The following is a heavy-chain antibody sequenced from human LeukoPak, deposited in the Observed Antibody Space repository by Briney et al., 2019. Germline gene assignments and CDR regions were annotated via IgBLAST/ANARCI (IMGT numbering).Heavy chain of an antibody. CDR2: VSGSGGRGAT. V-gene: IGHV3-23*01. CDR1: GFTFINYV. D-gene: IGHD6-13*01. CDR3: AKDIAASGLPRIFDF. J-gene: IGHJ4*02. Sequence: GGSLRLSCAASGFTFINYVMSWVRQVPGKGPEWVSSVSGSGGRGATYYTDSVKGRFTISRDNSKNTVFLQMNGLSADDTAVYYCAKDIAASGLPRIFDFWGQGTLVTVSS.